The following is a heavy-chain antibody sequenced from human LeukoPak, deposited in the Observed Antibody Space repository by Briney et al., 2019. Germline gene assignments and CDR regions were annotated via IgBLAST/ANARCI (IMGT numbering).Heavy chain of an antibody. CDR3: ARDAVLRNFDWFSDLKYYYYYMDV. Sequence: PGGSLRLSCAASGFTFSDYYMSWIRQAPGKGLEWVSYISGNGNTIYHADSVKGRFTISRDNAKNSLYLQMNSLRAEDTAVYYCARDAVLRNFDWFSDLKYYYYYMDVWGKGTTVTIS. V-gene: IGHV3-11*01. D-gene: IGHD3-9*01. CDR2: ISGNGNTI. CDR1: GFTFSDYY. J-gene: IGHJ6*03.